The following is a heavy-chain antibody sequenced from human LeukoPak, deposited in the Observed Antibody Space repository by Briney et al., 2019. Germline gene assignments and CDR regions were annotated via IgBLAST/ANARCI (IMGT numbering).Heavy chain of an antibody. D-gene: IGHD3-10*01. J-gene: IGHJ6*02. CDR2: IKSQTDGGTT. Sequence: NAGGSLRLSCAASGFTFSNAWMSWVRQAPGKGLEWVGRIKSQTDGGTTDYAAPVKGRFTISRDDSKNTLYLQMNSLKTEDTAVYYCTTAFLRYGSGSYYVDYYGMDVWGQGTTVTVSS. CDR1: GFTFSNAW. V-gene: IGHV3-15*01. CDR3: TTAFLRYGSGSYYVDYYGMDV.